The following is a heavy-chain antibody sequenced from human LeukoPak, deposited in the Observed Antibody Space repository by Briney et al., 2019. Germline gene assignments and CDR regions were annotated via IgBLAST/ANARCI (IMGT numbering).Heavy chain of an antibody. D-gene: IGHD6-13*01. CDR3: ARRTSRYSSSSLGY. CDR1: GGSISSGDYY. V-gene: IGHV4-30-4*01. J-gene: IGHJ4*02. CDR2: IYYSGST. Sequence: SETLSLTCTVSGGSISSGDYYWSWIRQPPGKGLEWIGYIYYSGSTYYNPSLKSRVTISVDTSKNQFSLKLSSVTAADTAVYYCARRTSRYSSSSLGYWGQGTLVTVSS.